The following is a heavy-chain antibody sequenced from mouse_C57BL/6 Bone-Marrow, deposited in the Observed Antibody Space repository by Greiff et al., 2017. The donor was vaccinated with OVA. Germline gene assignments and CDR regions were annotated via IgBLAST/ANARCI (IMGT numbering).Heavy chain of an antibody. Sequence: EVKLVESGGGLVQPGGSLKLSCAASGFTFSDYYMYWVRQTPEKRLEWVAYISNGGGSTYYPDTVKGRFTISRDNAKNTLYLQMSRLKSEDTAMYYCARQRDYYGSSSYAMDYWGQGTSVTVSS. V-gene: IGHV5-12*01. CDR1: GFTFSDYY. CDR3: ARQRDYYGSSSYAMDY. D-gene: IGHD1-1*01. J-gene: IGHJ4*01. CDR2: ISNGGGST.